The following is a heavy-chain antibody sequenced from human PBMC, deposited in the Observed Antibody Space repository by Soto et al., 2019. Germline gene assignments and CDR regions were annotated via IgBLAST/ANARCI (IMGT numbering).Heavy chain of an antibody. J-gene: IGHJ4*02. V-gene: IGHV1-8*01. CDR1: GYSFTSLD. CDR3: ARGVTAGVDY. CDR2: MEPSSGKT. D-gene: IGHD1-20*01. Sequence: ASVKVSCKASGYSFTSLDINWVRQTAGQGLEWMGWMEPSSGKTGYAQKFHDRVTMTSDTSINTAYMELTTLTSDDTAFYYCARGVTAGVDYWGQGNLVTVSS.